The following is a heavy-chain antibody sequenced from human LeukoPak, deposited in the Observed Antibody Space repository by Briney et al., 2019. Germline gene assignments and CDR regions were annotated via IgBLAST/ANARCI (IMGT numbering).Heavy chain of an antibody. V-gene: IGHV4-61*01. CDR3: ARDLAQPWVGFDP. J-gene: IGHJ5*02. CDR2: IYYSGST. D-gene: IGHD2-15*01. CDR1: GGSVSSGSYY. Sequence: PSETLSLTCTVSGGSVSSGSYYWSWIRQPPGKGLEWIGYIYYSGSTNYNPSLKSRVTISVDTSKNQFSLKLSSVTAADTAVYYCARDLAQPWVGFDPWGQGTLVTVSS.